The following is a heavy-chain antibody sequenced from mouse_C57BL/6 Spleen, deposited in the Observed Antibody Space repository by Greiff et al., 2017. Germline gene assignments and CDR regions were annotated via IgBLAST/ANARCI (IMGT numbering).Heavy chain of an antibody. V-gene: IGHV5-16*01. D-gene: IGHD4-1*01. CDR3: ARDALTGTGAMDY. CDR2: INYDGSST. J-gene: IGHJ4*01. CDR1: GFTFSDYY. Sequence: EVMLVESEGGLVQPGSSMKLSCTASGFTFSDYYMAWVRQVPEKGLEWVANINYDGSSTYYLDSLKSRFIISRDNAKNILYLQMSSLKSEDTATYYCARDALTGTGAMDYGGQGTSVTVSS.